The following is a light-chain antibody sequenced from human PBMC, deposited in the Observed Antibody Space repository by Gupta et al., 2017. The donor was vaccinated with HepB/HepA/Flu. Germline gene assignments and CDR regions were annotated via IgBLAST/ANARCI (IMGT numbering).Light chain of an antibody. CDR3: RSYTTSSTQV. J-gene: IGLJ1*01. V-gene: IGLV2-14*03. CDR1: SSDVGTYKS. Sequence: QSALTQPASVPGSPGQSITIPCTGTSSDVGTYKSVSWYQQHPGKAPKLIIYDVNNRPSGVSNRFSGSKSGNTASLTISGLQAEDEADYYCRSYTTSSTQVFGTGTKVTVL. CDR2: DVN.